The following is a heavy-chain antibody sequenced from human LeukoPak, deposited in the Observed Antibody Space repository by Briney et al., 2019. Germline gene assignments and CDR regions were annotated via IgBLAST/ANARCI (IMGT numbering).Heavy chain of an antibody. J-gene: IGHJ4*02. D-gene: IGHD3-16*01. V-gene: IGHV3-23*01. CDR1: GFTFSSYA. Sequence: GGSLRLSCVASGFTFSSYAMSWVRQAPGKGLEWVSAISGSGGSTYYADSVKGRFTISRDNSKNTLYLQMNSLRAEDTAVYYCAKDLAAISYVWGSLLYYFDYWGQGTLVTVS. CDR3: AKDLAAISYVWGSLLYYFDY. CDR2: ISGSGGST.